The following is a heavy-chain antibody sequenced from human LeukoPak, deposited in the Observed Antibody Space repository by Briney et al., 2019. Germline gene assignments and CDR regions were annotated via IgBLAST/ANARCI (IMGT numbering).Heavy chain of an antibody. Sequence: SVKVSCKASGGTFSSYAISWVQQAPGQGLEWMGGIIPIFGTANYAQKFQGRVTITADESTSTAYMELSSLRSEDTAVYYCASGLRYCSGGSCATYYYYYYGMDVWGQGTTVTVSS. D-gene: IGHD2-15*01. CDR3: ASGLRYCSGGSCATYYYYYYGMDV. CDR2: IIPIFGTA. J-gene: IGHJ6*02. V-gene: IGHV1-69*01. CDR1: GGTFSSYA.